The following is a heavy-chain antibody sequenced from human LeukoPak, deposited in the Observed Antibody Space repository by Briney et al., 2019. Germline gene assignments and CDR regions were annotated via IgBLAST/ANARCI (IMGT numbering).Heavy chain of an antibody. D-gene: IGHD5-18*01. V-gene: IGHV1-3*01. Sequence: ASVKVSCKASGYTFTSYAMHWVHQAPGQRLEWMGWINAGNGNTKYSQKFQGRVTITRDTSASTAYTELSSLRSEDTAVYYCARPTWIQLWAHFDYWGQGTLVTVSS. CDR3: ARPTWIQLWAHFDY. J-gene: IGHJ4*02. CDR2: INAGNGNT. CDR1: GYTFTSYA.